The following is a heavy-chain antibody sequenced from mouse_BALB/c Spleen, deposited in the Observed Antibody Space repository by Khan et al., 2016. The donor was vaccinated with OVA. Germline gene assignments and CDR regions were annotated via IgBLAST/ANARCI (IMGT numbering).Heavy chain of an antibody. CDR1: GFLLTSYG. J-gene: IGHJ1*01. D-gene: IGHD2-1*01. V-gene: IGHV2-6-1*01. CDR3: ARHGYYGNYGPYFDV. CDR2: IWSDGHT. Sequence: QVQLKESGPGLVAPSQSLSITCTISGFLLTSYGVHWVRQPPGKGLEWLVVIWSDGHTTYNSALKSRLSISKDNSKSQVFLKMNSLQTDDTSMYYCARHGYYGNYGPYFDVWGAGTTVTVSS.